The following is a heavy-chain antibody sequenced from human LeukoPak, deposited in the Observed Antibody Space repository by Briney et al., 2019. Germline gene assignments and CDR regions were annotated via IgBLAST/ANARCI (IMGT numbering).Heavy chain of an antibody. Sequence: SVKVSCKASGGTFSSYAISWVRQAPGQGLEWMGGIIPIFGTASYAQKFQGRVTMTRDMSTSTVYMELSSLRSEDTAVYYCARDWGYCSGGSCYRGAFDIWGQGTMVTVSS. CDR1: GGTFSSYA. J-gene: IGHJ3*02. CDR3: ARDWGYCSGGSCYRGAFDI. V-gene: IGHV1-69*05. D-gene: IGHD2-15*01. CDR2: IIPIFGTA.